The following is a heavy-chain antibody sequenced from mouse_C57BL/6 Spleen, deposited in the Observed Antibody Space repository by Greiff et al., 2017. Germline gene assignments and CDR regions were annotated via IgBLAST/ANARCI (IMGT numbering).Heavy chain of an antibody. V-gene: IGHV1-26*01. CDR2: INPNNGGT. CDR3: ARHYGSPFFDY. CDR1: GYTFTDYY. J-gene: IGHJ2*01. Sequence: VQLQQSGPELVKPGASVKISCKASGYTFTDYYMNWVKQSHGKSLEWIGDINPNNGGTSYNQKFKGKATLTVDKSSSTAYMELRSLTSEDSAVYYCARHYGSPFFDYWGQGTTLTVSS. D-gene: IGHD1-1*01.